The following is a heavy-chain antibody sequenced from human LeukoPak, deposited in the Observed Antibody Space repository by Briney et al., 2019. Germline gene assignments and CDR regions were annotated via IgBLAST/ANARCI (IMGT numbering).Heavy chain of an antibody. V-gene: IGHV4-61*01. CDR2: IYYSGST. CDR3: ARVNGARWFDP. Sequence: PSETLSLTCTVSGGSVSSGSYYWSWIRQPPGKGLEWIGYIYYSGSTNYNPSPKSRVTISVDTSKNQFSLKLSSVTAADTAVYYCARVNGARWFDPWGQGTLVTVSS. J-gene: IGHJ5*02. CDR1: GGSVSSGSYY.